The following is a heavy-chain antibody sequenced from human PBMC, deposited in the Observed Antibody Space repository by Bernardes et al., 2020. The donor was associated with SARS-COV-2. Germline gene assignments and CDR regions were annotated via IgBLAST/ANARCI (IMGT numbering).Heavy chain of an antibody. D-gene: IGHD1-7*01. CDR2: ISYDGSNK. CDR3: ARGTGTTSGLFDY. V-gene: IGHV3-30-3*01. CDR1: GFTFSSYA. J-gene: IGHJ4*02. Sequence: GGSLRLSCAASGFTFSSYAMHWVRQAPGKGLEWVAVISYDGSNKYYADSVKGRFTISRDNSKNTLYLQMNSLRAEDTAVYYCARGTGTTSGLFDYWGQGTLVTVSS.